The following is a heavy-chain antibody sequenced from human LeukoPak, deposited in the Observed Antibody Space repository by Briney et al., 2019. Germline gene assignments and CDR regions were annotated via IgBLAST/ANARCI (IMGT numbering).Heavy chain of an antibody. D-gene: IGHD4-11*01. V-gene: IGHV4-59*01. CDR3: ARGGLNYADASDI. Sequence: SETLSLTCTVSGGSISSFHWSWIRQPPGKGLEWIGYIYYSGRTNYNPSLKSRVTISADTSKNQFSLKLTSVTAADTAVYYCARGGLNYADASDIWGQGTMVTVSS. CDR2: IYYSGRT. CDR1: GGSISSFH. J-gene: IGHJ3*02.